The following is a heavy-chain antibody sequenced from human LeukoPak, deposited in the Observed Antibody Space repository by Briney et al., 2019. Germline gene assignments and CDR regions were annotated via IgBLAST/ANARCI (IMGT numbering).Heavy chain of an antibody. CDR2: ISAHNYNT. CDR3: ARVADYGSGSHLFDY. Sequence: GASVKVSCKASGYTFHNYDFTWVRQAPGQGLEWMGWISAHNYNTKYAQRFQGRVTMTADTSTTTAYLELRSLRSDDTDVYYCARVADYGSGSHLFDYWGQGTLVAVSS. J-gene: IGHJ4*02. D-gene: IGHD3-10*01. CDR1: GYTFHNYD. V-gene: IGHV1-18*01.